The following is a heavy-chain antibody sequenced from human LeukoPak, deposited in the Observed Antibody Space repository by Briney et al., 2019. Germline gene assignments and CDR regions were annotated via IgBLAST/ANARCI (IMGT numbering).Heavy chain of an antibody. J-gene: IGHJ4*02. CDR2: IYPGDSDT. CDR1: GYTFTSNW. V-gene: IGHV5-51*01. Sequence: GETLKISCKGSGYTFTSNWIAWVRQMPRKSLEWMGIIYPGDSDTRYSPSFQGQVTISADNSISTAYLQWSSLRASDSAMYYCARRVEGCKAFDHWGQGTLVTVPS. D-gene: IGHD2/OR15-2a*01. CDR3: ARRVEGCKAFDH.